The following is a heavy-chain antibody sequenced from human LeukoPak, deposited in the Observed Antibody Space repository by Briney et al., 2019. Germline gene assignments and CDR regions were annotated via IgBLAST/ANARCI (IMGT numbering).Heavy chain of an antibody. D-gene: IGHD5-24*01. CDR1: GFTFTTYW. Sequence: GGSLRLSCAASGFTFTTYWMGWVRQAPGKGPEWVANINQVGSSKYFVDSVKGRFIISRDNAKNSLYLQMNSLRDEDTAVYYCANLGPPGRDHYLESWDQGTLVTVSS. J-gene: IGHJ4*02. V-gene: IGHV3-7*01. CDR3: ANLGPPGRDHYLES. CDR2: INQVGSSK.